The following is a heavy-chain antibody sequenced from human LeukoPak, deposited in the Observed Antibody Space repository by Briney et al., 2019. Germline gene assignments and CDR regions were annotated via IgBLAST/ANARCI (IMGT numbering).Heavy chain of an antibody. CDR3: ARGRGYNWNDNYFDY. J-gene: IGHJ4*02. CDR1: GFTFSSYG. CDR2: IWYDGSNK. V-gene: IGHV3-33*01. Sequence: GGSLRLSCAASGFTFSSYGMHWVRQAPGKGLEWVAVIWYDGSNKYYADSVKGRFTISRDNSKNTLYLQMNSLRAEDTAVYYCARGRGYNWNDNYFDYWGQGTLVTVSS. D-gene: IGHD1-1*01.